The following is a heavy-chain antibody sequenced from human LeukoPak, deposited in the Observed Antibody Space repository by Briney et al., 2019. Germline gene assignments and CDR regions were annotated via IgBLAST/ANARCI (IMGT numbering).Heavy chain of an antibody. Sequence: PGGSLRLSCAASGFTFSNFWMSWVRQAPGKGLEWVANIKQDGSEKNYVTSVKGRFTISRDNAKNSLYLQMNSLRVEDTAVYYCAREIPTGRANFDYWGQGTLVTVSS. CDR2: IKQDGSEK. V-gene: IGHV3-7*01. CDR3: AREIPTGRANFDY. D-gene: IGHD3-9*01. J-gene: IGHJ4*02. CDR1: GFTFSNFW.